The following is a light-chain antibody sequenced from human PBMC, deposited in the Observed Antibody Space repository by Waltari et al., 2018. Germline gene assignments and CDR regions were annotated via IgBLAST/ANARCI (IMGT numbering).Light chain of an antibody. Sequence: DIQMTQSPSTLSASVGDRVTISCRASQSISNWLAWYQQKPGKAPKLLIYKASSLESGVPARVSGSGSGTEFTLTISSLQPDDFASYYCQQYNSDSLYTFGQGTKLEIK. CDR1: QSISNW. CDR2: KAS. V-gene: IGKV1-5*03. J-gene: IGKJ2*01. CDR3: QQYNSDSLYT.